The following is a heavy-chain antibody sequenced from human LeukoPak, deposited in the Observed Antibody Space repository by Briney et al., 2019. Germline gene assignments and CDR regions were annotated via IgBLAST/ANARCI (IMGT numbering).Heavy chain of an antibody. Sequence: PGGSLRLSCAAFGLTFSNAWMSWVRQAPGKGLEWVGRIKSKTDGETTDYATPVKGRFTISRDDSKDTLYLQVNSLKTEDTAVYYCTTEGYYVSGIYWGQGTLVTVSS. CDR3: TTEGYYVSGIY. CDR2: IKSKTDGETT. V-gene: IGHV3-15*01. D-gene: IGHD3-10*01. J-gene: IGHJ4*02. CDR1: GLTFSNAW.